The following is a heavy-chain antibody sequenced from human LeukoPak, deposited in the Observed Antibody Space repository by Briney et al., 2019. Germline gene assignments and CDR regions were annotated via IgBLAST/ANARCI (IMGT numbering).Heavy chain of an antibody. CDR2: IYNRGCT. J-gene: IGHJ4*02. Sequence: KPSETLSLTCTVSGGSISSYYWSWIRQPAGKGLEWIGHIYNRGCTNYNPSLKGRVTMSVATSKNQFSLHLSSVTAADTAVYYCARSAFLVTAPGLYYFDYWGQGTLVADSS. D-gene: IGHD6-13*01. CDR3: ARSAFLVTAPGLYYFDY. CDR1: GGSISSYY. V-gene: IGHV4-4*07.